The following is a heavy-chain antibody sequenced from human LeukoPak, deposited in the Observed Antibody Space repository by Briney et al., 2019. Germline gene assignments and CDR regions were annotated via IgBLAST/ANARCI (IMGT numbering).Heavy chain of an antibody. CDR1: GFTFSSYA. CDR2: ISYDGSNK. V-gene: IGHV3-30-3*01. CDR3: ATSYSGSYLSPFDY. J-gene: IGHJ4*02. Sequence: GRSLRLSCAASGFTFSSYAMHWVRQAPGKGLEWVAVISYDGSNKYYADSVKGRFTISRDNSKNTLYLQMNSLRAEDTAVYYCATSYSGSYLSPFDYWGQGTLVTVSS. D-gene: IGHD1-26*01.